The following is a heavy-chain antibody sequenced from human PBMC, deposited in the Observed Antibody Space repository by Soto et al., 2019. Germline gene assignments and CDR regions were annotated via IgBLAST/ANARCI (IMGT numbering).Heavy chain of an antibody. Sequence: PGGSLRLSCAASGFTFSSYGMHWVRQAPGKGLEWVAVISYDGSNKYYADSVKGRFTISRDNSKNTLYLQMNSLRADDTAVYYCAKASGPENDAFDIWGQGTMVTVSS. CDR1: GFTFSSYG. CDR3: AKASGPENDAFDI. V-gene: IGHV3-30*18. CDR2: ISYDGSNK. J-gene: IGHJ3*02. D-gene: IGHD6-25*01.